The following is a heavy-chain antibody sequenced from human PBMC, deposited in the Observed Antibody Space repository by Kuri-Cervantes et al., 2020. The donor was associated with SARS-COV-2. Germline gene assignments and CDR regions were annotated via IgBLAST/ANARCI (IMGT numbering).Heavy chain of an antibody. CDR3: AGLIRTGYSDWFDP. J-gene: IGHJ5*02. CDR2: IKQDGSVK. CDR1: GFTFSSYW. V-gene: IGHV3-7*01. Sequence: GESLKISCAASGFTFSSYWMSWVRQAPGKGLEWVANIKQDGSVKYYVDSVEGRFTISRDNAKNSLYLQMNSLRAEDTAVYYCAGLIRTGYSDWFDPWGQGTLVTVSS. D-gene: IGHD3/OR15-3a*01.